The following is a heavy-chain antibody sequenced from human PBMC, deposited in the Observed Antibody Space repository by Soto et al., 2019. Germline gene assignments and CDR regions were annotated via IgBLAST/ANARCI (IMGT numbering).Heavy chain of an antibody. Sequence: QVQLVQSGAEVRKPGSSVKVSCKASGGTFSSYVINWVRQAPGQGLEWRGRIICILDIANYAATFQGRVTITADKSTGTAYMELNSLRSEDTAMYYCARDVKGVKDAFDFWGQGSRVPVSS. D-gene: IGHD2-21*01. CDR2: IICILDIA. V-gene: IGHV1-69*04. CDR3: ARDVKGVKDAFDF. J-gene: IGHJ3*01. CDR1: GGTFSSYV.